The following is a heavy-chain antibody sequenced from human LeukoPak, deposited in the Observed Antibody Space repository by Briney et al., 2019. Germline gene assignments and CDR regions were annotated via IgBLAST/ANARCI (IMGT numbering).Heavy chain of an antibody. D-gene: IGHD3-3*01. V-gene: IGHV3-23*01. J-gene: IGHJ4*02. CDR2: ISGSGGST. Sequence: SGGSLRLSCAASGFTFSSYAMSWVRQAPGKGLEWVSAISGSGGSTYYADSVKGRFTISRDNSKNTLYLQMNSLRAEDTAVYYCAKETYYDFWSGPKAPLDYWGQGTLVTVS. CDR3: AKETYYDFWSGPKAPLDY. CDR1: GFTFSSYA.